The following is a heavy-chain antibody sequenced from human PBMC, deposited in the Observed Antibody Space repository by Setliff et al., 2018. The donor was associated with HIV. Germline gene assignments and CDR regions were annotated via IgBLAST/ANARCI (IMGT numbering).Heavy chain of an antibody. CDR3: ARSSLHCGGGSCYLTWFDP. J-gene: IGHJ5*02. V-gene: IGHV4-34*01. CDR2: LNHSGSN. CDR1: GGSFSSYY. D-gene: IGHD2-15*01. Sequence: SETLSLTCAVYGGSFSSYYWSWIRQPPGKGREWIGELNHSGSNNYSTSLKRRVTISVDTSKNQFTLKLSSVSAADTAVYYCARSSLHCGGGSCYLTWFDPWGQGTLVTVSS.